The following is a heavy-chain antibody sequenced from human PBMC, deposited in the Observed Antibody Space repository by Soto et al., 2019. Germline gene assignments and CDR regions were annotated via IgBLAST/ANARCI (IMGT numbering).Heavy chain of an antibody. D-gene: IGHD2-2*02. CDR2: MNPNSGNT. CDR1: GYTFTSYD. J-gene: IGHJ5*02. CDR3: ARDSGYCSSTSCYTWFDP. V-gene: IGHV1-8*01. Sequence: GASVKVSCKASGYTFTSYDINWVRQATGQGLEWMGWMNPNSGNTGYAQKFQGRVTMTRNTSISTAYMELSSLRSEDTAVYYCARDSGYCSSTSCYTWFDPWGQGTLVTVSS.